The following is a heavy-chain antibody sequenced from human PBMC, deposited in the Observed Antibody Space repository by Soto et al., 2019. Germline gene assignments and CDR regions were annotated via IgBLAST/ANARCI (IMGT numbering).Heavy chain of an antibody. Sequence: ASVKVSCKASGYTFTSYDINWVRQATGQGLEWMGWMNPNSGNTGYAQKFQGRVTMTRNTSISTAYMELSSLRSEETAVYYCATWGGYDFWSGYYHLGWFDPWGQGTLVTVSS. D-gene: IGHD3-3*01. CDR2: MNPNSGNT. CDR3: ATWGGYDFWSGYYHLGWFDP. CDR1: GYTFTSYD. J-gene: IGHJ5*02. V-gene: IGHV1-8*01.